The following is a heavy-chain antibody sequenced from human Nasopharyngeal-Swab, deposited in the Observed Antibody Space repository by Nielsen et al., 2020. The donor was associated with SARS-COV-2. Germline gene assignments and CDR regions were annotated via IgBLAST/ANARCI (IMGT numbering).Heavy chain of an antibody. CDR1: GYTLTVLA. J-gene: IGHJ3*02. Sequence: ASVKVSCKVSGYTLTVLAIHWVRQAPGKGLEWMGTVAPEDGEPIYAQNFQGRVTMTEDTSTYTAYLELSSLRSEDTAVYYCASEGSGVFGVVIYAFDIWGPGTLVTVSS. CDR3: ASEGSGVFGVVIYAFDI. D-gene: IGHD3-3*01. CDR2: VAPEDGEP. V-gene: IGHV1-24*01.